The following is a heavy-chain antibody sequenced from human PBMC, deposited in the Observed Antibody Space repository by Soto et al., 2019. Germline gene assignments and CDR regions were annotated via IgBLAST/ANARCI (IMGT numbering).Heavy chain of an antibody. Sequence: QVQLQESGPGLVKPSQTLSLTCTVSGGSISSGDYYWSWIRQPPGKGLEWSGYIYYSGSTYYNQSLKSRVTISVDTSKHHFSLKLSSVTAADTAVYYCASAGHQLLSDSIDYWGQGTLVTVSS. V-gene: IGHV4-30-4*01. J-gene: IGHJ4*02. CDR3: ASAGHQLLSDSIDY. CDR2: IYYSGST. CDR1: GGSISSGDYY. D-gene: IGHD2-2*01.